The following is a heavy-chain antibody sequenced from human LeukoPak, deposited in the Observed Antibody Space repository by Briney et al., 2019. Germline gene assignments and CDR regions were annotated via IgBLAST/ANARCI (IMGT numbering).Heavy chain of an antibody. D-gene: IGHD3-22*01. V-gene: IGHV4-61*02. CDR2: IYTSGST. CDR1: GGSISSGSYY. Sequence: SETLSLTCTVSGGSISSGSYYWSWIRQPAGKGLEWIGRIYTSGSTNYNPSLKSRVTISVDTSKNQFSLKLSSVTAADTAVYYCARTDAYDSSGYYYAFFDYWGQGTLVTVSS. J-gene: IGHJ4*02. CDR3: ARTDAYDSSGYYYAFFDY.